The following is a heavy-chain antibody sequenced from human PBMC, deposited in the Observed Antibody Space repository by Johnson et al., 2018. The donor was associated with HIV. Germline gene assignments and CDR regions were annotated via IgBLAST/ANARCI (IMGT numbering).Heavy chain of an antibody. CDR3: AKCIWGSSLIDVFDI. Sequence: VQLVESGGGVVQPGRSLRLSCAASGFTFSTYGMHWVRQAPGTGLEWVAVMSYDGSNKYYTDSVRGRFTISRDNSKNTLYLQMNSLRVEDTAVYYGAKCIWGSSLIDVFDIWGQGTTVIVSS. V-gene: IGHV3-30*18. J-gene: IGHJ3*02. D-gene: IGHD3-16*01. CDR1: GFTFSTYG. CDR2: MSYDGSNK.